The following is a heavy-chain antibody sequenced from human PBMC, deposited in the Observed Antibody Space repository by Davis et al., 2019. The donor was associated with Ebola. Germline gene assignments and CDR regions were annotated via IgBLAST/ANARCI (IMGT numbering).Heavy chain of an antibody. J-gene: IGHJ4*02. V-gene: IGHV5-51*01. CDR3: ARGVTPLGHDH. CDR2: IYPDDSET. D-gene: IGHD4-23*01. Sequence: KVSCKGFGYSFATYWIGWVLQMPGKGLEWMGIIYPDDSETRYSPYFQGQVTISADKSLSTAYLQWNSLKASDTAMYYCARGVTPLGHDHWGQGTLVTVSS. CDR1: GYSFATYW.